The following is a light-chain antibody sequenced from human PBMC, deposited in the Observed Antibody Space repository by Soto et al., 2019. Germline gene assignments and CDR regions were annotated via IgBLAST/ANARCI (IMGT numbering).Light chain of an antibody. V-gene: IGLV2-8*02. CDR1: SSDVGGYNY. Sequence: QSALTQPPSASRSPGQSVTLSCTGTSSDVGGYNYVSWYQQHPGKAPKLMIYEVSKRPSGVPDRFSGSKSGNTASLTVSGLQAEDEADYYCSSYAGSNKLFGGGTKLTVL. J-gene: IGLJ2*01. CDR2: EVS. CDR3: SSYAGSNKL.